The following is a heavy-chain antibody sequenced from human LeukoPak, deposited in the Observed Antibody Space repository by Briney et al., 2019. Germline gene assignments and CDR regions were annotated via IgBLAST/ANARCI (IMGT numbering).Heavy chain of an antibody. CDR1: GGSFSGYY. CDR2: IYYSGST. J-gene: IGHJ5*02. D-gene: IGHD3-22*01. V-gene: IGHV4-59*01. CDR3: ARGRARYYDSWFDP. Sequence: SETLSLTCAVYGGSFSGYYWSWIRQPPGKGLEWIGYIYYSGSTNYNPSLKSRVTISVDTSKNQFSLKLSSVTAADTAVYYCARGRARYYDSWFDPWGQGTLVTVSS.